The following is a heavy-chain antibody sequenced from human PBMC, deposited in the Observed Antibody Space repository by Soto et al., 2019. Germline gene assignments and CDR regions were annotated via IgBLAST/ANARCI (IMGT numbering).Heavy chain of an antibody. CDR3: AKGNPVTTPEFDS. D-gene: IGHD4-17*01. J-gene: IGHJ4*02. V-gene: IGHV1-2*02. CDR2: IHPNSGDT. CDR1: GYIFTGYY. Sequence: HLVQSGAEVKKPGASVKVSCQASGYIFTGYYMHWVRQAPGQGLEYMGRIHPNSGDTNYAQKFQGRVTMTRDTSISVAYMELNGLTSDDTAIYYCAKGNPVTTPEFDSWGQGTLVTVSS.